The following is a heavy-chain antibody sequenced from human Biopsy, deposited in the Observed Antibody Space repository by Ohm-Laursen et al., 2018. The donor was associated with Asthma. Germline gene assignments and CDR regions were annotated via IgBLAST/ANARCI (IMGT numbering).Heavy chain of an antibody. V-gene: IGHV4-59*06. CDR3: ARDLSGYCTSSACYGFDS. CDR1: GASISQYY. D-gene: IGHD2-8*01. J-gene: IGHJ5*01. CDR2: INYSGST. Sequence: GTLSLTCSVSGASISQYYWTWIRQSPGKGLEWIGYINYSGSTFYSPSLESRVTVSVDTSKNQFSLKLSSVTAADTAVYYCARDLSGYCTSSACYGFDSWGQGTLVTVSS.